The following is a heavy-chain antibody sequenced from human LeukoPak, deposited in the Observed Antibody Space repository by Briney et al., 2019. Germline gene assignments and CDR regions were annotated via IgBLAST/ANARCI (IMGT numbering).Heavy chain of an antibody. J-gene: IGHJ4*02. CDR3: ARERDSSGYYYGFFNY. D-gene: IGHD3-22*01. CDR2: IYTSGST. CDR1: GGSISSYY. V-gene: IGHV4-4*07. Sequence: SETLSLTCTVSGGSISSYYWSWIRQPAGKGLEWIGRIYTSGSTNYNPSLKSRVTMSVDTSKNQFSLKLSSVTAADTAVYYCARERDSSGYYYGFFNYWGQGTLVTVSS.